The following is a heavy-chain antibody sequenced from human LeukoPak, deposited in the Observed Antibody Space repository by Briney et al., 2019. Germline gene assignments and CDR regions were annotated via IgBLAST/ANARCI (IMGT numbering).Heavy chain of an antibody. V-gene: IGHV3-66*03. J-gene: IGHJ4*02. CDR1: GFTVHSNY. CDR3: ARDREVMITFGGVFGY. Sequence: GGSLRLSCAASGFTVHSNYMSWVRQAPGKGLEWVSVIDRSGVTHYADSVKGRFTISRDNSKNTLYLQMNSLRAEDTAVYYCARDREVMITFGGVFGYWGQGTLVTVSS. CDR2: IDRSGVT. D-gene: IGHD3-16*02.